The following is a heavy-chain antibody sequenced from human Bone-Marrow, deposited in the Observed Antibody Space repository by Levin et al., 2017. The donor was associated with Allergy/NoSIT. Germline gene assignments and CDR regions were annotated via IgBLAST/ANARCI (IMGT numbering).Heavy chain of an antibody. CDR2: IYPGDSDT. J-gene: IGHJ3*02. Sequence: PGGSLRLSCKASGYNFSYFWIAWVRQMPGKGLEWMGMIYPGDSDTRYSPSFQGQVTISADKSTSTAYLQWSSLKASDTAIYYCAKHLDGGGSYRRRDDAFDIWGQGTAVSVTS. V-gene: IGHV5-51*01. CDR1: GYNFSYFW. D-gene: IGHD1-26*01. CDR3: AKHLDGGGSYRRRDDAFDI.